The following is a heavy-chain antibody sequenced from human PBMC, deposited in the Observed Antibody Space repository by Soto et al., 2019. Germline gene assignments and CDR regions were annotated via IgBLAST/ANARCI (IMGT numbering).Heavy chain of an antibody. CDR3: ARDRLVPYGYGMDV. CDR1: GFTFRSYG. J-gene: IGHJ6*02. V-gene: IGHV3-33*01. D-gene: IGHD2-2*01. Sequence: GGSLRLSCAASGFTFRSYGIHWVRQAPGKGLEWVALIWFDGSKKYYVDSVKGRFAVSRDNSKNTLYLQMNSLRVEDTAVYYCARDRLVPYGYGMDVWGQGTTVTVPS. CDR2: IWFDGSKK.